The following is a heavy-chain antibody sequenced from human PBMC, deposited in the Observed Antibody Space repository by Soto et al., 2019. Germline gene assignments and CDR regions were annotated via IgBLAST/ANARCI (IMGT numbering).Heavy chain of an antibody. D-gene: IGHD2-15*01. CDR2: INHSGST. Sequence: PSETLSLTCAVYGGSFSGYYWSWIRQPPGKGLEWIGEINHSGSTNYNPSLKSRVTISVDTSKNQFSLKLSSVTAADTAVYYCARGIATGQLDPWGQGTLVTVS. CDR1: GGSFSGYY. CDR3: ARGIATGQLDP. V-gene: IGHV4-34*01. J-gene: IGHJ5*02.